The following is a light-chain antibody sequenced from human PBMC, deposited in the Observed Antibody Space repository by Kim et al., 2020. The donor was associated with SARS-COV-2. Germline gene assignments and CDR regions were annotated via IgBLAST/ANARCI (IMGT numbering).Light chain of an antibody. V-gene: IGKV3-20*01. Sequence: LSPGARATLSCRASQSVSSSYLAWYQQKPGQAPRLLIYGASSRATGIPDRFSGSGSGTDFTLTISRLEPEDFAVYYCQQYGSSPTFGGGTKVDIK. CDR3: QQYGSSPT. CDR2: GAS. CDR1: QSVSSSY. J-gene: IGKJ4*01.